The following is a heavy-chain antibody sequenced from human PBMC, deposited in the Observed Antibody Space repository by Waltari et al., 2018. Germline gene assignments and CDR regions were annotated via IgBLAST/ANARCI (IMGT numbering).Heavy chain of an antibody. V-gene: IGHV3-23*01. CDR3: AKADFGDPYWYFNL. CDR2: MPGSGRGT. CDR1: GFTFSIYP. D-gene: IGHD4-17*01. J-gene: IGHJ2*01. Sequence: DVQLLESGGGLVHPGGSLRLSCAASGFTFSIYPMAWVRQAPGKGLEWVSPMPGSGRGTAYADSVKGRFTISRDNSRNTLDLQMNTLRAEDTAIYFCAKADFGDPYWYFNLWGRGTLVTVSS.